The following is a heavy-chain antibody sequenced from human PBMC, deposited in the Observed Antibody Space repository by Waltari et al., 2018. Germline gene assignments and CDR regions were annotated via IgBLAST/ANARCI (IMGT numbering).Heavy chain of an antibody. J-gene: IGHJ4*02. Sequence: QVQLQESGPGLVKPSETLSLTCDVSGYSINSGYYWGWIRQSPGKGLEWIATIYHAGDTFYKPSLKSRVTISMDTSKNQFSLKLKSVTAADTAVYFCSRQVLGYCTSAACRRLESWGQGTLVTVSS. D-gene: IGHD2-2*03. CDR3: SRQVLGYCTSAACRRLES. CDR1: GYSINSGYY. V-gene: IGHV4-38-2*01. CDR2: IYHAGDT.